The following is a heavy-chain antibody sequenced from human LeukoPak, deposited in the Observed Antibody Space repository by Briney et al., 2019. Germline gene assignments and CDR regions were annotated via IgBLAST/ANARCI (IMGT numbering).Heavy chain of an antibody. CDR1: GLTFSSYS. J-gene: IGHJ3*02. Sequence: GGSLRLSCAASGLTFSSYSMNWVRQAPGKGLEWVSYISSSSSTIYYADSVKGRFTISRDNAKNSLYLQMNSLRAEDTAVYYCARVGTLSAAARDAFDIWGQGTMVTVSS. V-gene: IGHV3-48*01. D-gene: IGHD2-2*01. CDR2: ISSSSSTI. CDR3: ARVGTLSAAARDAFDI.